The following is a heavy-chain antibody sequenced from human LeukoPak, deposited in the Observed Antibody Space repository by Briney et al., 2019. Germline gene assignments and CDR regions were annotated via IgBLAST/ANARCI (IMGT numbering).Heavy chain of an antibody. J-gene: IGHJ5*02. D-gene: IGHD6-13*01. V-gene: IGHV1-2*02. CDR3: ARLLSGIAAAGTAS. Sequence: ASVKVSCKASGYTFTGYYMHWVRQAPGQGLEWMGWINPNSGGTNYAQKFQGRVTMTRGTSISTAYMELSRLRSDDTAVYYCARLLSGIAAAGTASWGQGTLVTVSS. CDR2: INPNSGGT. CDR1: GYTFTGYY.